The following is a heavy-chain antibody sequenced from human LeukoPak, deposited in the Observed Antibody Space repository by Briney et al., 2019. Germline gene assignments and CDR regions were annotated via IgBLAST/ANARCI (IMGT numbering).Heavy chain of an antibody. V-gene: IGHV3-23*01. CDR3: ARGPYGDYIDAFDY. CDR2: TSDRGDYT. D-gene: IGHD4-17*01. CDR1: GFSFTSYS. Sequence: GGSLRLSCAASGFSFTSYSMSWVRQAPGKGLEWVSGTSDRGDYTYYADSVKGRFTISRDNAKNSLYLQMNSLRAEDTAVYYCARGPYGDYIDAFDYWGQGTLVTVSS. J-gene: IGHJ4*02.